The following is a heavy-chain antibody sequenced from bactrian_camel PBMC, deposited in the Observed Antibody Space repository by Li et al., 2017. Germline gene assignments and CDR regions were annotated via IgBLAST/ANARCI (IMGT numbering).Heavy chain of an antibody. CDR3: AIQDLYNSIPPHEYKY. V-gene: IGHV3S40*01. Sequence: VQLVESGGGLVQPGGSMRLSCLASGFTFSTYAMSWVRQAPGKGLEWVSTVHSGGGTTYYRDSVKGRFTISRDNGENTVSLQMNSLKSEDTALYYCAIQDLYNSIPPHEYKYWGQGTQVTVS. CDR2: VHSGGGTT. CDR1: GFTFSTYA. J-gene: IGHJ4*01.